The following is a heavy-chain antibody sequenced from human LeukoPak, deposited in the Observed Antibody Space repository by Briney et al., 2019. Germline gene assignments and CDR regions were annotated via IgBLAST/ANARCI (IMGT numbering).Heavy chain of an antibody. D-gene: IGHD7-27*01. CDR1: GGTFSSYA. Sequence: VASVKVSCKASGGTFSSYAISWARQAPGQGLEWMGGIIPIFGTANYAQKFQGRVTITADESTSTAYMELSSLRSEDTAVYYCAIRNWGWGAFDYWGQGTLVTVSS. V-gene: IGHV1-69*01. CDR3: AIRNWGWGAFDY. J-gene: IGHJ4*02. CDR2: IIPIFGTA.